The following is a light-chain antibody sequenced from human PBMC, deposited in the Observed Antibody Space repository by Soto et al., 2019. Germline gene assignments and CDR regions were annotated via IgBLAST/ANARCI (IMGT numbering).Light chain of an antibody. J-gene: IGKJ3*01. CDR1: QSISSY. CDR2: AAS. V-gene: IGKV1-39*01. CDR3: QQSYSTPFT. Sequence: DIQMTQSPSSLSASVGDRVTITCRASQSISSYLNWFQQKPGKSPKLLIYAASSLQSGVPSRFSGSGSGTDFTLTITSLQPEDIGTYYCQQSYSTPFTFGPGTKVDFK.